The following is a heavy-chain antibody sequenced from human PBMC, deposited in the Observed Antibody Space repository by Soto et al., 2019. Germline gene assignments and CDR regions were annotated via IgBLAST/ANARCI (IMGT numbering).Heavy chain of an antibody. CDR3: ARHSPVDTAMVTGYYYYGMDV. Sequence: SETLSLTCTVSGGSISSYYWSWIRQPPGKGLEWIGYIYYSGSTNYNPSLKSRVTISVDTPKNQFSLKLSSVPAADTAVYYCARHSPVDTAMVTGYYYYGMDVWGQGTTVTVSS. D-gene: IGHD5-18*01. V-gene: IGHV4-59*08. CDR2: IYYSGST. J-gene: IGHJ6*02. CDR1: GGSISSYY.